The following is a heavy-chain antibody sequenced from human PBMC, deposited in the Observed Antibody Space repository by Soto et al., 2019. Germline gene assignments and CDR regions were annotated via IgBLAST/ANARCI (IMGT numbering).Heavy chain of an antibody. Sequence: GGSLRLSCAASGFTFSSYAMSWVRQAPGKGLEWVSAISGSGGSTYYADSVKGRFTISRDNSKNTLYLRMNSLRAEDTAVYYCAKGTIVVVVAANDYWGQGTLVTVSS. CDR2: ISGSGGST. CDR1: GFTFSSYA. CDR3: AKGTIVVVVAANDY. V-gene: IGHV3-23*01. D-gene: IGHD2-15*01. J-gene: IGHJ4*02.